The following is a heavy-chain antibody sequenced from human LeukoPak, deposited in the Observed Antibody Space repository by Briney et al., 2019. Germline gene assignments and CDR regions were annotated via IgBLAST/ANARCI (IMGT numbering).Heavy chain of an antibody. Sequence: SETLSLTCTVSGGSLNNYYWSWLRQAPGKGLEWIGYISDSGSTNYNPSLRSRVTISVDTSKNQFSLKLSSVTAADTALYYCARYDYGDCWFDPWGRGTLVTVSS. CDR1: GGSLNNYY. J-gene: IGHJ5*02. D-gene: IGHD4-17*01. V-gene: IGHV4-59*01. CDR2: ISDSGST. CDR3: ARYDYGDCWFDP.